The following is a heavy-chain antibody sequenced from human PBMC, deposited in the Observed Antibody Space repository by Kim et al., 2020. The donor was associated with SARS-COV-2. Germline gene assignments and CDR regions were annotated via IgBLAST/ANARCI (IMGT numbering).Heavy chain of an antibody. Sequence: SETLSLTCAVYGGSFSGYYWSWIRQPPGKGLEWIGEINHSGSTNYNPSLKSRVTISVDTSKNQFSLKLSSVTAADTAVYYCARGDGDYVYWYFDLWGRGT. V-gene: IGHV4-34*01. CDR2: INHSGST. D-gene: IGHD4-17*01. CDR1: GGSFSGYY. J-gene: IGHJ2*01. CDR3: ARGDGDYVYWYFDL.